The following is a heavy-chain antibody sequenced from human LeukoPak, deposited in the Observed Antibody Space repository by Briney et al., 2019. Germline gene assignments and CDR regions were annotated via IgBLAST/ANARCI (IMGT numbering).Heavy chain of an antibody. CDR2: IYSGGST. CDR3: ASGYGDLTGDYYYGMDV. J-gene: IGHJ6*02. Sequence: PGGSLRLSCAASGFTFSSYSMNWVRQAPGKGLEWVSVIYSGGSTYYADSVKGRFTISRDNSKNTLYLQMNSLRAEDTAVYYCASGYGDLTGDYYYGMDVWGQGTTVTVSS. CDR1: GFTFSSYS. D-gene: IGHD4-17*01. V-gene: IGHV3-53*01.